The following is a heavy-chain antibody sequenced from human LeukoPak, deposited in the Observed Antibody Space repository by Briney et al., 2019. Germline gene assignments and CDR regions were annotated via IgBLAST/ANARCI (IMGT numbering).Heavy chain of an antibody. V-gene: IGHV1-18*01. CDR1: GYTFTSYG. CDR2: ISAYNGNT. CDR3: AREDGGNSGDY. Sequence: ASVKVSCKASGYTFTSYGISWVRQAPGQGLEWMGWISAYNGNTNYAQKLQGRVTMTTDTSTSTASMELRSLRSDDTAVYYCAREDGGNSGDYWGQGTLVTVSS. D-gene: IGHD4-23*01. J-gene: IGHJ4*02.